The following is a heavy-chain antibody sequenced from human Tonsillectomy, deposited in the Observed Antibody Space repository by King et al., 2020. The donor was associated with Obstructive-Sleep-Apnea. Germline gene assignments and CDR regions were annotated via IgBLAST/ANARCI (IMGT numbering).Heavy chain of an antibody. V-gene: IGHV4-34*01. CDR1: GGSFSDYY. Sequence: VQLQQWGAGLLKPSETLSLTCAVYGGSFSDYYWSWIRQPPGKGLEWIGEINHSESTNYNPSLKSLVTISVDRSKNQFSLKLTSVTAADTALYYCARGSGAADVNWFDPWGQGALVTVSS. CDR3: ARGSGAADVNWFDP. CDR2: INHSEST. J-gene: IGHJ5*02. D-gene: IGHD6-13*01.